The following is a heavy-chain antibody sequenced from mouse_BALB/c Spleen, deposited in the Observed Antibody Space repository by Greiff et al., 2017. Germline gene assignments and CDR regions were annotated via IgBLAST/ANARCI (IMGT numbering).Heavy chain of an antibody. CDR1: GFTFSSYA. CDR2: ISSGGSYT. V-gene: IGHV5-9-4*01. J-gene: IGHJ2*01. D-gene: IGHD1-1*01. CDR3: AREGDYCGSSYFDY. Sequence: EVHLVESGGGLVKPGGSLKLSCAASGFTFSSYAMSWVRQSPEKRLEWVAEISSGGSYTYYPDTVTGRFTISRDNAKNTLYLEMSSLRSEDTAMYYCAREGDYCGSSYFDYWGQGTTLTVSS.